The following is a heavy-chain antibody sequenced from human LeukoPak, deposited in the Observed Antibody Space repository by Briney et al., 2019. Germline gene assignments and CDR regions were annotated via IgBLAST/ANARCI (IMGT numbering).Heavy chain of an antibody. Sequence: SETLSLTCAVYGGSFSGYYWGWIRQPPGKGLEWIGEINHSGSTNYNPSLKSRVTISVDTSKNQFSLKLSSVTAADTAVYYCARGGGSGWYHYYYGMDVWGKGTTVTVSS. CDR1: GGSFSGYY. V-gene: IGHV4-34*01. CDR3: ARGGGSGWYHYYYGMDV. D-gene: IGHD6-19*01. J-gene: IGHJ6*04. CDR2: INHSGST.